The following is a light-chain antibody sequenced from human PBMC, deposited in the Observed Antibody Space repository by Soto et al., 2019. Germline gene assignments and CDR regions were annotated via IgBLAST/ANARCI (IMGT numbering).Light chain of an antibody. CDR2: STN. Sequence: QAVVTQPPSASGTPGQRVTISCSGSSSNIGSNTVCWYQRLPGTAPKVLIYSTNQRPSGVPDRFSGSKSGTSASLAISGLQSEDEADYYCAAWDDSLNGYVFGTGTQLTVL. CDR1: SSNIGSNT. CDR3: AAWDDSLNGYV. J-gene: IGLJ1*01. V-gene: IGLV1-44*01.